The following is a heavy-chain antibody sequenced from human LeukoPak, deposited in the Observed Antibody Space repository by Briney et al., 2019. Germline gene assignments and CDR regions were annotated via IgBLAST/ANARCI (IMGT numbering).Heavy chain of an antibody. D-gene: IGHD3-3*01. CDR2: MRSGGTYI. J-gene: IGHJ1*01. V-gene: IGHV3-21*01. CDR1: GFTFSSFT. CDR3: ARDRPTGASRVFLVQ. Sequence: GGALRLSCAPSGFTFSSFTMTWVRHAPGEGLERGSSMRSGGTYIYYPYSVRGRFTLSRDNAKNSLYLLMNNLRAEDTGVYYCARDRPTGASRVFLVQWGQGSLVNVSS.